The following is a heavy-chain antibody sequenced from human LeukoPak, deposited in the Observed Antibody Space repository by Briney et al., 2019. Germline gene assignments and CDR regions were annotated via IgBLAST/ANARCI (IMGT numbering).Heavy chain of an antibody. CDR2: IIPIFGTA. CDR3: ARGLGYSSSSDAFDI. V-gene: IGHV1-69*13. J-gene: IGHJ3*02. CDR1: GGTFSSYA. Sequence: GASVNVSCKASGGTFSSYAISGVRQAPGQGLEWMGGIIPIFGTANYAQKFQGRVTITADESTSTAYMELSSLRSEDTAVYYCARGLGYSSSSDAFDIWGQGKMVTVSS. D-gene: IGHD6-6*01.